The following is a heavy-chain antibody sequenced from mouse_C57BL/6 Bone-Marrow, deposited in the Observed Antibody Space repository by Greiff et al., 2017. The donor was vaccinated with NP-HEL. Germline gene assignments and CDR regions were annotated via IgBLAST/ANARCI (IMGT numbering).Heavy chain of an antibody. D-gene: IGHD2-2*01. CDR2: IYPRSGNT. CDR3: ARATMVTTGFAY. V-gene: IGHV1-81*01. Sequence: VKLVESGAELARPGASVKLSCKASGYTFTSYGISWVKQRTGQGLEWIGEIYPRSGNTYYNEKFKGKATLTADKSSSTAYMELRSLTSEDSAVYFCARATMVTTGFAYWGQGTLVTVSA. J-gene: IGHJ3*01. CDR1: GYTFTSYG.